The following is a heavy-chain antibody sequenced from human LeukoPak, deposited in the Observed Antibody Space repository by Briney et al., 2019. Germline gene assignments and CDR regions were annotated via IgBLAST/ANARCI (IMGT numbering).Heavy chain of an antibody. Sequence: GGSLRLSCAASGFTFSSYAMSWVRQAPGKGLEWVSGISWNSGSIDYADSVKGRFTISRDNAKNSLYLQMNSLRVEDTAFYYCAKDNRRHYTSGPNPDSLHWGQGALVTVSS. J-gene: IGHJ4*02. D-gene: IGHD6-19*01. V-gene: IGHV3-9*01. CDR3: AKDNRRHYTSGPNPDSLH. CDR2: ISWNSGSI. CDR1: GFTFSSYA.